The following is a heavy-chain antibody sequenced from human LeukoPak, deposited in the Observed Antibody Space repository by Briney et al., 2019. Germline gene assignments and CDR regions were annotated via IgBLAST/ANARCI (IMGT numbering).Heavy chain of an antibody. J-gene: IGHJ4*02. Sequence: GGTLRLSCAASGFTFSTYGMSWVRQAPGKGLEWVSTLSTSTTRTYYADSVKGRFTISRDNSKRTLYLQMNSLRAEDTAVYYCAKDSLLGYYFDNSDSYSWGQGTQVTVSS. V-gene: IGHV3-23*01. D-gene: IGHD3-22*01. CDR2: LSTSTTRT. CDR3: AKDSLLGYYFDNSDSYS. CDR1: GFTFSTYG.